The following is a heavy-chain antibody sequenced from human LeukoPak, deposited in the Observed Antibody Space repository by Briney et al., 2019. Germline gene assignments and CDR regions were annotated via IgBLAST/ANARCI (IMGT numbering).Heavy chain of an antibody. CDR3: ARGIVPAARDYYYYYMDV. Sequence: ASVKVSCKASGYTFTSYGLSWVRQAPGQGLEWMGRITTYNGNTKYAQNFLGRVTMTTDTSTSTAYMELRSLRSDDTAVYYCARGIVPAARDYYYYYMDVWGKGTTVTVSS. D-gene: IGHD2-2*01. V-gene: IGHV1-18*01. J-gene: IGHJ6*03. CDR2: ITTYNGNT. CDR1: GYTFTSYG.